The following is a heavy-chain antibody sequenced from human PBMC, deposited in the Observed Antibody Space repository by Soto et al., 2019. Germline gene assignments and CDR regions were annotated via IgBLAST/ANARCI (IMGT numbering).Heavy chain of an antibody. D-gene: IGHD1-1*01. CDR1: GYTFTSYD. Sequence: ASVKVSCKASGYTFTSYDINWVRQATGQGLEWMGWTSPNSGATGYAQKFQGRVTMTRDTSISTAYMELSNLRSEDTAIYYCARGVDAGVDVWGQGSTVTVSS. CDR3: ARGVDAGVDV. J-gene: IGHJ6*02. CDR2: TSPNSGAT. V-gene: IGHV1-8*01.